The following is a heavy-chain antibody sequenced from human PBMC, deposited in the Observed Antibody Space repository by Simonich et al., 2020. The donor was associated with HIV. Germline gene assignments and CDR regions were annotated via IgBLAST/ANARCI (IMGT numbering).Heavy chain of an antibody. D-gene: IGHD6-13*01. CDR2: INHSGST. V-gene: IGHV4-34*01. Sequence: QVQLQQWGAGLLKPSETLSLTCAVYGGFLSGYYWSWIRQPAGKGLEWIGEINHSGSTKYKSSLKSRDTISVDTSKNQFSLKLTSVTAADTAVYYCAREKGSSYDYWGQGTLVTVSS. CDR1: GGFLSGYY. J-gene: IGHJ4*02. CDR3: AREKGSSYDY.